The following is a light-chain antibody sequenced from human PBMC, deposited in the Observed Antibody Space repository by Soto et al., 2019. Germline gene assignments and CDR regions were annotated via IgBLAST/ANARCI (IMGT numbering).Light chain of an antibody. V-gene: IGKV4-1*01. CDR2: WAS. CDR3: QQRSNWPLT. CDR1: RSVLSSSNNKNF. J-gene: IGKJ4*01. Sequence: DIVMTQSPDSLALSLGERATINCKSSRSVLSSSNNKNFLAWYQQKPRQPPRLLIYWASTRESGVPDRFSGSGSGTDFTLTISSLQAEDVAVYYCQQRSNWPLTFGGGTRVEI.